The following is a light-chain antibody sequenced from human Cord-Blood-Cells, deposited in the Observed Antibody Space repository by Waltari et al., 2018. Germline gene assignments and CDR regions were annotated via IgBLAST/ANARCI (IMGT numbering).Light chain of an antibody. CDR3: AAWDDSLNGYV. J-gene: IGLJ1*01. V-gene: IGLV1-44*01. Sequence: QSLLTHPPSASGTPWQRLTLSCSASSSNLGRNSVTWYQQLPGTAPKLLIYSNNQRPSGVPDRFSGSKSGTSASLAISGLQSEDEADYYCAAWDDSLNGYVFGTGTKVTVL. CDR2: SNN. CDR1: SSNLGRNS.